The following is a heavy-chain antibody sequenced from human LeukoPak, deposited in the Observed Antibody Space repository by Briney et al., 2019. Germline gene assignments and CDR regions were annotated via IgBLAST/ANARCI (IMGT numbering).Heavy chain of an antibody. CDR1: GGSLSNYY. CDR3: ARRLIYYGSGARGRFDY. Sequence: ASETLSLTCTVSGGSLSNYYWTWIRQPPGKGLEWIAYIFYTGSTNYNPSLKSRVTISVDTSKNQFSLKLSSVTAADTAVYYCARRLIYYGSGARGRFDYWGQGTLVTVSS. D-gene: IGHD3-10*01. J-gene: IGHJ4*02. V-gene: IGHV4-59*12. CDR2: IFYTGST.